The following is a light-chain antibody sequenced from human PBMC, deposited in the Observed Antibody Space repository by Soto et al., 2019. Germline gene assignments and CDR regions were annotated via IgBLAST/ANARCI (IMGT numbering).Light chain of an antibody. CDR1: SSDVGGYNY. Sequence: SALAQPAYVSVSPGQASTITCKGTSSDVGGYNYVGWYQQHPGKAPKLMIYDVSNRPSGVSNRFSGSKSGNTASLTISGLQAEDEADYYCSSYTSSSTLYVFGTGTKVTVL. CDR3: SSYTSSSTLYV. CDR2: DVS. V-gene: IGLV2-14*01. J-gene: IGLJ1*01.